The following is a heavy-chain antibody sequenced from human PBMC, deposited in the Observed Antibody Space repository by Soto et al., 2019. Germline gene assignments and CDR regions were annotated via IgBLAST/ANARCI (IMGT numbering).Heavy chain of an antibody. V-gene: IGHV1-69*01. D-gene: IGHD6-6*01. CDR2: IIPIFGTA. CDR1: GGTFSSYA. CDR3: ATSHMIAARPGEFDY. J-gene: IGHJ4*02. Sequence: QVQLVQSGAEVKKPGSSVKVSCKASGGTFSSYAISWVRQAPGQGLEWMGGIIPIFGTANYAQKLQGRVTITADESTSTAYMELSSLRSEDTAVYYCATSHMIAARPGEFDYWGQGTLVPVSS.